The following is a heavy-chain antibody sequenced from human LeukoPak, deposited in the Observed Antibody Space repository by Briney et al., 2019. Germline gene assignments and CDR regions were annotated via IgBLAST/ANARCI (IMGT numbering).Heavy chain of an antibody. Sequence: ASVKVSCKTSGYTFTSYAMNWLRQAPGQGLEWMGWINTNTGNPTYAQGFTGRFVFSLDTSVSTAYLQISSLKAEDTAVYYCARVGPLNGDCPDYWGQGTLVTVSS. CDR3: ARVGPLNGDCPDY. CDR1: GYTFTSYA. J-gene: IGHJ4*02. CDR2: INTNTGNP. V-gene: IGHV7-4-1*02. D-gene: IGHD2-21*02.